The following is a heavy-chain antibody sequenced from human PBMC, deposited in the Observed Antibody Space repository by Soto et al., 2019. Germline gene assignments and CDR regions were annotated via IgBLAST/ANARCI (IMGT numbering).Heavy chain of an antibody. D-gene: IGHD1-20*01. V-gene: IGHV3-21*01. Sequence: GGSLRLSCAASGFSFSNFTMNWVRQAPGKGLEWVSSIDTGTTFMFYADSVTGRFTISRDNSKKSVYLQMNSLRAEDTAVYYCARETESYSWNDRLMDFWGQGTTVTVSS. J-gene: IGHJ6*02. CDR3: ARETESYSWNDRLMDF. CDR1: GFSFSNFT. CDR2: IDTGTTFM.